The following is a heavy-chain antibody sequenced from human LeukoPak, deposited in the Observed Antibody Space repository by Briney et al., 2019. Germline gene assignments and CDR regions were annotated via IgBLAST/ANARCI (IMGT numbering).Heavy chain of an antibody. Sequence: ASVKVSCKASGYTFTSYYMHWVRQAPGQGLEWMGIINPSGGSTSHAQKFQGRVTMTRDTSTSTVYMELSSLRSEDTAVYYCARDTGDSGAIRGYYCMDVWGKGTTVTISS. J-gene: IGHJ6*03. CDR1: GYTFTSYY. CDR3: ARDTGDSGAIRGYYCMDV. CDR2: INPSGGST. V-gene: IGHV1-46*01. D-gene: IGHD3-22*01.